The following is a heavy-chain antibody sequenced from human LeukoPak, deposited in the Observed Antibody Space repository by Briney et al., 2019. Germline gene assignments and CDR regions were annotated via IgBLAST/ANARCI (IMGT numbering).Heavy chain of an antibody. V-gene: IGHV1-2*06. J-gene: IGHJ4*02. D-gene: IGHD2-2*02. CDR2: INPNSGGT. CDR1: GGTFSRYA. Sequence: GASVKVSCKASGGTFSRYAISWVRRAPGQGLEWMGRINPNSGGTNYAQKFQGRVTMTRDTSISTAYMELSRLTSDDTAVYYCARDFKGGYQLLYGIDYWGQGTLVTVSS. CDR3: ARDFKGGYQLLYGIDY.